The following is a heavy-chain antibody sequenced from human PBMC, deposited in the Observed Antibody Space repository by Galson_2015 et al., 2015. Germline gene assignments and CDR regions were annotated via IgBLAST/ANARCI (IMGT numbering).Heavy chain of an antibody. CDR3: AHRQNYDILNWFDP. V-gene: IGHV2-5*02. D-gene: IGHD3-9*01. CDR2: IYWDDDK. Sequence: PALVKPTQTLTLTCTFSGFSLSTSGVGVGWIRQPPGKALEWLALIYWDDDKRYSPSLKSRLTITKDTSKNQVVLTMTNMDPVDTATYYCAHRQNYDILNWFDPWGQGTLVTVSS. J-gene: IGHJ5*02. CDR1: GFSLSTSGVG.